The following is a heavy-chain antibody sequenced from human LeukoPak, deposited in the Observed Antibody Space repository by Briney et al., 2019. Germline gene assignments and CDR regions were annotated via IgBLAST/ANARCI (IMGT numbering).Heavy chain of an antibody. J-gene: IGHJ4*02. CDR3: ARGVLHDSSGYPFDY. CDR2: IYTSGRT. Sequence: SETLSLTCTVSGGSIRYYFWSWIRQPPGKGLEWIGCIYTSGRTNYNPSLKSRVTISVDTSKNQFSLNLSSVTAADTAVYYCARGVLHDSSGYPFDYWGRGTLATVSS. CDR1: GGSIRYYF. D-gene: IGHD3-22*01. V-gene: IGHV4-4*09.